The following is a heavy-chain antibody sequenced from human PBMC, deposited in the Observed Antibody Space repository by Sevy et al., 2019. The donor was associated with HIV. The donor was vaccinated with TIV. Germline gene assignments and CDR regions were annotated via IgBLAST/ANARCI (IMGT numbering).Heavy chain of an antibody. V-gene: IGHV4-59*08. CDR1: GGSITSLY. CDR2: IYYNGHI. D-gene: IGHD1-26*01. CDR3: AGENAWGRGYS. Sequence: SETLSLTCTVSGGSITSLYWNWIRQPPGKGLEWIANIYYNGHINYNPSLKSGVTLSLDTSKNQFSLRLSSVTAADTAMYYCAGENAWGRGYSWGQGTLVTVSS. J-gene: IGHJ4*02.